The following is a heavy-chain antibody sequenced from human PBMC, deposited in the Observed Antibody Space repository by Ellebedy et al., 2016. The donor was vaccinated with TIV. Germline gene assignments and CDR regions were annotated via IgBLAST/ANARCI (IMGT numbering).Heavy chain of an antibody. CDR2: IYSGGST. V-gene: IGHV3-53*01. CDR3: ARDLRRSSARNYYYAMDV. Sequence: GESLKISCAASGFNVSINYMSWVRQAAGKGLEWVSVIYSGGSTYYADSVKGRFTISRDNSKNTLYLQMNSLRAEDTAVYHCARDLRRSSARNYYYAMDVWGQGTTVTVSS. D-gene: IGHD6-6*01. CDR1: GFNVSINY. J-gene: IGHJ6*02.